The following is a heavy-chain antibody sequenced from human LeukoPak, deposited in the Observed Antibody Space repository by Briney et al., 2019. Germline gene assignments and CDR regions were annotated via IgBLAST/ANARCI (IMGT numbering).Heavy chain of an antibody. J-gene: IGHJ6*02. CDR1: GDSVSSITAA. V-gene: IGHV6-1*01. D-gene: IGHD6-19*01. CDR2: TYYRSKWYN. CDR3: ARQYSSGWSYYYGLDV. Sequence: SQTLSLTCAISGDSVSSITAAWNWIRQSPSRGLEWLGRTYYRSKWYNDYAVSVKSRITINPDTSKNQFSLQLNSVTPEDTAVYYCARQYSSGWSYYYGLDVWGQGTTVTISS.